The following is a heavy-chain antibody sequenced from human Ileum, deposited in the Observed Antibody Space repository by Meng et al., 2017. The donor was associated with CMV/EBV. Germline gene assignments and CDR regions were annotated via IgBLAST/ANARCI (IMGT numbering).Heavy chain of an antibody. V-gene: IGHV1-2*02. Sequence: QVQLVQSGAEVKKPGASVKVSCTASGFTFSGYYIHWVRQAPGQGLEWMGWINSKNDGTNYARKFQGRVTMTRETSISTAHMELSGLMSDDTAVYYCARERGDLATSYFDYWGRGTLVTVSS. D-gene: IGHD5-12*01. J-gene: IGHJ4*02. CDR2: INSKNDGT. CDR3: ARERGDLATSYFDY. CDR1: GFTFSGYY.